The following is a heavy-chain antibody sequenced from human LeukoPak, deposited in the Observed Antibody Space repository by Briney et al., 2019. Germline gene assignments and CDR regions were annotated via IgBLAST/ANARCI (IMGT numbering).Heavy chain of an antibody. CDR3: ARTTYDSSGDAFDI. J-gene: IGHJ3*02. D-gene: IGHD3-22*01. CDR1: GFTFSSYS. V-gene: IGHV3-21*01. Sequence: GSLRLSCAASGFTFSSYSMNWVRQAPGKGLEWVPPISSSSYIYYADSVKGRFTISRDNAKNSLYPQMNSLRAEDTAVYYCARTTYDSSGDAFDIWGQGTMITVSS. CDR2: ISSSSYI.